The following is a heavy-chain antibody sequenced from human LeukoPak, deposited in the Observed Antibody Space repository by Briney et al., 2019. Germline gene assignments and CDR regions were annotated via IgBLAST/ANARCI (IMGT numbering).Heavy chain of an antibody. J-gene: IGHJ4*02. CDR2: ISSSSSYI. V-gene: IGHV3-21*01. Sequence: GGSLRLSCAASGFPFSSYSMHWVRQAPGEGLEWVSSISSSSSYIYYADSVKGRFTISRDNAKNSLYLQMNSLRAEDTAVYYCARDQNYDILTGIDYWGQGTLVTVSS. CDR1: GFPFSSYS. D-gene: IGHD3-9*01. CDR3: ARDQNYDILTGIDY.